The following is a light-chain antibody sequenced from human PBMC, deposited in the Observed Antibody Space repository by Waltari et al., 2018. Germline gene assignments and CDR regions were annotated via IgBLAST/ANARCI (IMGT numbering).Light chain of an antibody. CDR3: SSYTSSTIYV. CDR1: SSDVGGYNY. J-gene: IGLJ1*01. V-gene: IGLV2-14*01. CDR2: DVS. Sequence: QSALTQPASVSGSPGQSITISCTGTSSDVGGYNYVSWYQQHPGKAPKPMIYDVSNRPSGVSNRFSGSKSGNTASLTISGLQPEDEADYYCSSYTSSTIYVFGTGTKVTVL.